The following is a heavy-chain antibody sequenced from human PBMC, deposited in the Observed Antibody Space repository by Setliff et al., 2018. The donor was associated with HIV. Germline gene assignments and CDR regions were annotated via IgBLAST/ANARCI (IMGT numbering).Heavy chain of an antibody. CDR3: PRSKTFYDFWGGYYTHGAFKI. Sequence: PSETLSLTCAVYGGSFSGYYWSWIRQPAGEGLEWIGHIFTSGSTNYNPSLKSRVTISVDTAKNQFSLNLPSVTAADTAVYYCPRSKTFYDFWGGYYTHGAFKIWGLGTMVTVSS. CDR2: IFTSGST. D-gene: IGHD3-3*01. V-gene: IGHV4-59*10. J-gene: IGHJ3*02. CDR1: GGSFSGYY.